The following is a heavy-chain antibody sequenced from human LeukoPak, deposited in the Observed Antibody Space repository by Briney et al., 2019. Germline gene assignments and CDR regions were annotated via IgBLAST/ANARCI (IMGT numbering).Heavy chain of an antibody. CDR3: ARVQYSYGSGYYFDY. V-gene: IGHV4-59*01. Sequence: SETLSLTCAVYGGSFSGYYWSWIRQPPGEGLEWIGYIYYSGSTNYNPSLKSRVTISEDTSKNQFSLNLTSVTAADTAVYHCARVQYSYGSGYYFDYWGQGTLVTVSS. CDR1: GGSFSGYY. J-gene: IGHJ4*02. D-gene: IGHD5-18*01. CDR2: IYYSGST.